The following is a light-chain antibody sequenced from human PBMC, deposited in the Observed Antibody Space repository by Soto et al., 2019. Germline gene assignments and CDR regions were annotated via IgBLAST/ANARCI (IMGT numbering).Light chain of an antibody. CDR3: MQALQTPIT. CDR2: LGS. V-gene: IGKV2-28*01. Sequence: DIAMTQSPLSLPVTPGEPASISCRSSQSLLHSNGYNYLDWYLQKPGQSPQLLIYLGSNRASGVADRFSGSGSGTDFTLKISRVEAEDVGVYYCMQALQTPITFGQGTRLEIK. CDR1: QSLLHSNGYNY. J-gene: IGKJ5*01.